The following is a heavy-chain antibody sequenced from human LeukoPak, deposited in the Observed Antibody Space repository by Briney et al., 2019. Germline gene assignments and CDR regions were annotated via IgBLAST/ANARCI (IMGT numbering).Heavy chain of an antibody. CDR2: ISSSSSTI. Sequence: LSGGSLRLSCAASGFTFSSYSMNWVRQAPGKGLELVSYISSSSSTIYYADSVKGRFTISRDNAKNSLYLQMNSLRAEDTAVYYCAREGPGYSPSPGPVKFDYWGQGTLVTVSS. J-gene: IGHJ4*02. CDR3: AREGPGYSPSPGPVKFDY. V-gene: IGHV3-48*04. CDR1: GFTFSSYS. D-gene: IGHD5-18*01.